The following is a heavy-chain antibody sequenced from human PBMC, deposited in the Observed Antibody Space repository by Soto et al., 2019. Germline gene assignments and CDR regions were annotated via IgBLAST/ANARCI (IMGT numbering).Heavy chain of an antibody. CDR1: GGSISSYY. CDR3: ARERGGIGPGPFDY. V-gene: IGHV4-59*01. D-gene: IGHD3-16*01. J-gene: IGHJ4*02. CDR2: IYYSGST. Sequence: SETLSLTCTVSGGSISSYYWSWIRQPPGKGLEWIGYIYYSGSTNYNPSLKSRVTISVDTSKNQFSLKLSSVTAADTAVYYCARERGGIGPGPFDYRGQGTLVTVSS.